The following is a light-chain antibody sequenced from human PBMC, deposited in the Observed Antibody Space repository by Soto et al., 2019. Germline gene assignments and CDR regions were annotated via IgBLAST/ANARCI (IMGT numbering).Light chain of an antibody. V-gene: IGKV3-20*01. CDR3: QQYGSSRRT. J-gene: IGKJ1*01. CDR2: GAS. Sequence: EIVMTQSPATLSVSPGDRATLSCRASQSVTGSYLAWYRQKPGQAPSLLIYGASSRATGIPERFSGTGSGTDFTLTISRLEPEDFAVYYCQQYGSSRRTFGQGTKVDIK. CDR1: QSVTGSY.